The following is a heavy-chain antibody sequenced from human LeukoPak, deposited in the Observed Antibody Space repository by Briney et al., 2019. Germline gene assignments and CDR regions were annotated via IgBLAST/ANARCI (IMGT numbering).Heavy chain of an antibody. CDR2: IYHSGST. CDR1: GYSISSGYY. J-gene: IGHJ4*02. CDR3: ARQGGYDSSGYLDF. V-gene: IGHV4-38-2*01. D-gene: IGHD3-22*01. Sequence: PSETLSLTCAVSGYSISSGYYWGWIRQPPGKGLEWIGRIYHSGSTYYNPSLESRATISVATPKTQFSLKLSSVTAADTAVYYCARQGGYDSSGYLDFWGQGTLVTVSS.